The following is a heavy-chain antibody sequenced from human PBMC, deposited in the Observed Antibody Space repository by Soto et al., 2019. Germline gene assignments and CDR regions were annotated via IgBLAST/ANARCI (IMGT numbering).Heavy chain of an antibody. CDR3: ARMSGSYYLGAFDI. CDR2: IYYSGST. V-gene: IGHV4-59*01. CDR1: AGFIRSSY. Sequence: SEELCLRYTVSAGFIRSSYRSCIRPPPGKGQEWIGHIYYSGSTNYNPSLKSRVTISVDTSKNQCSLKLSSVTAADTAVYYCARMSGSYYLGAFDIWGQGTMRSVS. D-gene: IGHD1-26*01. J-gene: IGHJ3*02.